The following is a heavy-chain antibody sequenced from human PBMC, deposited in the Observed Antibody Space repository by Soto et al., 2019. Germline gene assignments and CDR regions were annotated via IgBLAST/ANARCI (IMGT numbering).Heavy chain of an antibody. D-gene: IGHD5-12*01. CDR2: INPSGGST. Sequence: PSVKVSCKASGYTFTSYYMHWVRQAPGQGLEWMGIINPSGGSTSYAQKFQGRVTMTRDTSTSTVYMELSSLRSEDTAVYYCARDFGYSGYDSPAGGGMDVWGQGTMVTV. V-gene: IGHV1-46*03. CDR1: GYTFTSYY. CDR3: ARDFGYSGYDSPAGGGMDV. J-gene: IGHJ6*02.